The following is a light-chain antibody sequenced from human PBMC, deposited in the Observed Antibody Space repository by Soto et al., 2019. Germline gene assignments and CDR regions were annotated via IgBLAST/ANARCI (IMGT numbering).Light chain of an antibody. CDR1: HSLLHSNGYNY. CDR3: MQALQAPLT. V-gene: IGKV2-28*01. J-gene: IGKJ1*01. Sequence: DIVMTQSPLSLPVTPGEPASISFGSSHSLLHSNGYNYLDWYLQKPGQSPQLLIYLGSNRASGVPDRFSGSGSGTDFTLKISRVEAEDVGVYYCMQALQAPLTFGQGTKVDIK. CDR2: LGS.